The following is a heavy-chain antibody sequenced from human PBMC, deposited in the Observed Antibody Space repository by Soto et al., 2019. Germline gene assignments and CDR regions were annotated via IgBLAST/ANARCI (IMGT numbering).Heavy chain of an antibody. CDR1: GGTFSSYT. CDR3: ARDDYVDYTGVDAFDI. Sequence: ASVKVSCKASGGTFSSYTISWVRQAPGQGLEWMGRIIPILGIANYAQKFQGRVTITADKSTSTAYMELSSLRSEDTAVYYCARDDYVDYTGVDAFDIWGQGTMVTVSS. D-gene: IGHD4-17*01. V-gene: IGHV1-69*04. J-gene: IGHJ3*02. CDR2: IIPILGIA.